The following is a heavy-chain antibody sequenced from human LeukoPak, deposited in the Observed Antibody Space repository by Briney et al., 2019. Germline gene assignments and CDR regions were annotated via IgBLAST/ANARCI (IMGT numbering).Heavy chain of an antibody. CDR1: GGSFSGYY. Sequence: SETLSLTCAVYGGSFSGYYWSWIRQPPGKGLEWIGEINHSGSTNYNPSLKSRVTISVDTSKNQFSLKLNSVTPEDTAVYYCARGAVAGTFDYWGQGTLVTVSS. CDR3: ARGAVAGTFDY. D-gene: IGHD6-19*01. V-gene: IGHV4-34*01. CDR2: INHSGST. J-gene: IGHJ4*02.